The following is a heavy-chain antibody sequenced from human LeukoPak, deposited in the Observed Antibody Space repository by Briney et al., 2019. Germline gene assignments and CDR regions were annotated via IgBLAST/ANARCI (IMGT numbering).Heavy chain of an antibody. V-gene: IGHV3-30*18. CDR2: ISYEGSNK. CDR1: GFTFSSYG. J-gene: IGHJ4*02. D-gene: IGHD3-10*01. Sequence: GGSLRLSCAASGFTFSSYGMHWVRQAPGKGLEWVAVISYEGSNKYYADSVKGRFTISRDNSKNTLYLQMNSLRAEDTAVYYCAKGMVRGVPDYWGQGTLVTVSS. CDR3: AKGMVRGVPDY.